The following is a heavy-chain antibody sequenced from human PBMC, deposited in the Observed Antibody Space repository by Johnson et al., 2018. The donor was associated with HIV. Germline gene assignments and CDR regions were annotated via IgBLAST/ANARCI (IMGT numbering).Heavy chain of an antibody. D-gene: IGHD1-26*01. CDR1: GFTFNSYA. Sequence: QVQLVESGGGVVQPGRSLRLSCAASGFTFNSYALHWVRQAPGKGLEWVAIISYDGSNKYYADSVKCRFTISRDNSKNTLYLQMNSLRAEDTAVYYCAKDLGGSYLGTISHAFDIWGQGTMVTVSS. CDR2: ISYDGSNK. CDR3: AKDLGGSYLGTISHAFDI. J-gene: IGHJ3*02. V-gene: IGHV3-30*04.